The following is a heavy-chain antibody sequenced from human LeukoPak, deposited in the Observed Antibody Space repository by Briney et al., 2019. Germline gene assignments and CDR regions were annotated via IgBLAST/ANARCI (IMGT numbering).Heavy chain of an antibody. V-gene: IGHV4-39*01. D-gene: IGHD3-3*01. Sequence: PSETLSLTCTVSGGSINSNSFYWGWARQPPGKGLEWIGIGSLSYSGSTYYSPSLKSRIAISVDMAKSQSSLKLSSVTAADTAVYYCASNLRFLEWLPDSWGQGTLVTVSS. CDR3: ASNLRFLEWLPDS. J-gene: IGHJ4*02. CDR2: LSYSGST. CDR1: GGSINSNSFY.